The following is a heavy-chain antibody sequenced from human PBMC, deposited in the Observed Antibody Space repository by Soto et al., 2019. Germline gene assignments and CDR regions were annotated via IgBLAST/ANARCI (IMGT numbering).Heavy chain of an antibody. Sequence: QVQLVQSGAEVNKPGSSVKVSCKASGGTFSSYAISWVRQAPGQGLEWMGGIIPIFGTANYAQKFQGRVTITADESTSTAYMELSSLRSEDTAVYYCASRSVAGTGPPNFDYWGQGTLVTVSS. V-gene: IGHV1-69*01. CDR1: GGTFSSYA. CDR3: ASRSVAGTGPPNFDY. D-gene: IGHD6-19*01. CDR2: IIPIFGTA. J-gene: IGHJ4*02.